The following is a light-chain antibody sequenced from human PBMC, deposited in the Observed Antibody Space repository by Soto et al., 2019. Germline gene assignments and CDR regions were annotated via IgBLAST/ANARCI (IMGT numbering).Light chain of an antibody. V-gene: IGKV3-20*01. CDR3: QQYTGPPTT. CDR1: QSVSSNY. J-gene: IGKJ5*01. Sequence: VLPQSPGTLSSSPGETPTLSERARQSVSSNYLAWCQHRPGQAPRLLIYGASTRAAGIPDRFSGSGSGTDFTLTITRLEPEESAVYFCQQYTGPPTTFGQGTRWRL. CDR2: GAS.